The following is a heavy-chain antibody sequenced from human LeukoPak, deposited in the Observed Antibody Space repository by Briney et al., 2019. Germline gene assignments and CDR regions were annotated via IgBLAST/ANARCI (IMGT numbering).Heavy chain of an antibody. CDR3: ARGWAEGPGMFDP. CDR2: INPNSGGT. CDR1: GYTFTGYY. D-gene: IGHD5-24*01. V-gene: IGHV1-2*02. Sequence: GASVKVSCKASGYTFTGYYMHWVRQAPGQGLEWMGWINPNSGGTNYAQKFQGRVTMTRDTSISTAYMELSRLRSDDTAVYYCARGWAEGPGMFDPWGQGTLVTVSS. J-gene: IGHJ5*02.